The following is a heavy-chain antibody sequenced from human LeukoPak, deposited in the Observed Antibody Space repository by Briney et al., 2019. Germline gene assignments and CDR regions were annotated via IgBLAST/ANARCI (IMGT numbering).Heavy chain of an antibody. CDR3: ARAVTYDSSGYRWFDP. J-gene: IGHJ5*02. CDR2: FDPEDGET. CDR1: GYTLTELS. D-gene: IGHD3-22*01. Sequence: ASVKVSCKVSGYTLTELSMHWVRQAPGKGLEWMGGFDPEDGETIYAQKFQGRVTMTEDTSTDTAYMELSSLRSEDTAVYYCARAVTYDSSGYRWFDPWGQGTLVTVSS. V-gene: IGHV1-24*01.